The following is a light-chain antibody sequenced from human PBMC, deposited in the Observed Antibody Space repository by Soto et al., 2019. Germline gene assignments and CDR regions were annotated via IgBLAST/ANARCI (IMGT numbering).Light chain of an antibody. V-gene: IGKV2-30*01. J-gene: IGKJ2*01. Sequence: DVVMTQSPLSLPVTLGQPASISCRSSQSLAYSDGNTYLNWFQQRPGQSPRRLIYKVSNRDSGVPDRFTGSGSGTDFTLKISRVEAEDGGVYYCMQGTHWPPSTFGQVTKLEIK. CDR3: MQGTHWPPST. CDR1: QSLAYSDGNTY. CDR2: KVS.